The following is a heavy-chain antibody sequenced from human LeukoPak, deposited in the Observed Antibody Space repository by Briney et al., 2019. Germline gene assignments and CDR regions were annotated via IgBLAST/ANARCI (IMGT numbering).Heavy chain of an antibody. CDR2: ISYDGSEK. V-gene: IGHV3-30-3*01. Sequence: GGSLRLSCAASGFTFSSYAIHWVRQAPGKGLEWVAVISYDGSEKYYANSVKGRFTISRDNSKNTLYLQMNSLRAEDTAVYYCARDTEGRYYGSGSYYTFDYWGQGILVTVSS. D-gene: IGHD3-10*01. CDR3: ARDTEGRYYGSGSYYTFDY. J-gene: IGHJ4*02. CDR1: GFTFSSYA.